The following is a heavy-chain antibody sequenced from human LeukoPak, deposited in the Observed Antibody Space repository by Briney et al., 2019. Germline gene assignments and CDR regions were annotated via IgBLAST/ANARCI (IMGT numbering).Heavy chain of an antibody. CDR3: AKDQSRAGRPYYYDSSGYYIDY. D-gene: IGHD3-22*01. CDR2: IRYDGSNK. CDR1: GLTFSSYG. V-gene: IGHV3-30*02. Sequence: GGSLRLSCAASGLTFSSYGMHWVRQAPGKGLEWVAFIRYDGSNKYYADSVKGRFIISRDNSKNTLYLQMNSLRAEDTAVYYCAKDQSRAGRPYYYDSSGYYIDYWGQGTLVTVSS. J-gene: IGHJ4*02.